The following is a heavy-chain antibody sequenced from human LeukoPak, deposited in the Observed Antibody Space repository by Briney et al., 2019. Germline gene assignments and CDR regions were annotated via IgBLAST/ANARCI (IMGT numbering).Heavy chain of an antibody. CDR3: HCSGGRCYKP. D-gene: IGHD2-15*01. CDR1: GFTFSSYS. Sequence: PGGSLRLSCAASGFTFSSYSMNWVRQAPGKGLEWVSGISGSGGSTYYADSVKGRFIISRDNSKNTLYLLMNSLRAEDTAVYYCHCSGGRCYKPWGQGTLVTVSS. V-gene: IGHV3-23*01. CDR2: ISGSGGST. J-gene: IGHJ5*02.